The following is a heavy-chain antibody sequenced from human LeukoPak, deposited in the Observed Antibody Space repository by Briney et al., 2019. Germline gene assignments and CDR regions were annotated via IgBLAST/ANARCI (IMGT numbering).Heavy chain of an antibody. CDR3: ATYVDTVRYDAFDV. Sequence: GGSLRLSCAASGFTFSSYWMDWVRQAPGKGLVWVSRIHPDGKNTACADSVKGRFTISRDNARNTLFPQMNSLRAEDAAVYYCATYVDTVRYDAFDVWGQGTMVTVSS. CDR1: GFTFSSYW. D-gene: IGHD5-18*01. CDR2: IHPDGKNT. J-gene: IGHJ3*01. V-gene: IGHV3-74*01.